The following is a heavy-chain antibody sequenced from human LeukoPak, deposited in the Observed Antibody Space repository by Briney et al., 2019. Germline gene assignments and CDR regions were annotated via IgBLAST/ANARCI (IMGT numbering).Heavy chain of an antibody. CDR1: GGSISSYY. D-gene: IGHD2-2*01. CDR3: ASGAIVVVPAALDY. CDR2: IYYSGST. Sequence: SETLSLTCTVSGGSISSYYWGWIRQPPGKGLEWIGYIYYSGSTNYNPSLKSRVTISVDTSKNQFSLKLSSVTAADTAVYYCASGAIVVVPAALDYWGQGTLVTVSS. V-gene: IGHV4-59*08. J-gene: IGHJ4*02.